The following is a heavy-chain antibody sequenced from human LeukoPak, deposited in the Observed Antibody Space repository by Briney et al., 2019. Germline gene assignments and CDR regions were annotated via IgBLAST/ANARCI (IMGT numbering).Heavy chain of an antibody. CDR3: AKSFAFAASDY. CDR1: GFTFSSYA. Sequence: GGSLRLSCAASGFTFSSYAMIWVRQAPGKGLEWVSTISASDDSTNYADSVKGRFTISRDNSENTLFLQMNSLRAEDTAVYYCAKSFAFAASDYWGQGALVTVSS. CDR2: ISASDDST. D-gene: IGHD2-15*01. V-gene: IGHV3-23*01. J-gene: IGHJ4*01.